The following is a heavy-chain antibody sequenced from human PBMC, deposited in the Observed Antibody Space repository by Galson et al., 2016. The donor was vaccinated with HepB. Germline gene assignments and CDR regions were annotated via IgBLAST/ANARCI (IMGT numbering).Heavy chain of an antibody. Sequence: SLRLSCAASGFTFSSQSMNWVRQAPGKGLEWVSSISSRSSYIYYADSVKGRFIISRDNAKNSLYLQMNSLRAEDTAVYYCARDGIGGGPDFWGQGTRVTGSS. CDR1: GFTFSSQS. V-gene: IGHV3-21*04. CDR3: ARDGIGGGPDF. D-gene: IGHD1-26*01. CDR2: ISSRSSYI. J-gene: IGHJ4*02.